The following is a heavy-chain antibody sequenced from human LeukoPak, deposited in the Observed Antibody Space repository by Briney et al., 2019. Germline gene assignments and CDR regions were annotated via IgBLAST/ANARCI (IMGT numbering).Heavy chain of an antibody. CDR3: AKEGGGSSGWYSAFDI. V-gene: IGHV3-9*03. Sequence: PGGSLRLSCVASGFTFDDYAMHWVRQAPGKGLEWVSGISWNSGSIGYADSVKGRFTISRDNAKNSLYLQMNSLRAEDMALYYCAKEGGGSSGWYSAFDIWGQGTMVTVSS. D-gene: IGHD6-19*01. CDR1: GFTFDDYA. J-gene: IGHJ3*02. CDR2: ISWNSGSI.